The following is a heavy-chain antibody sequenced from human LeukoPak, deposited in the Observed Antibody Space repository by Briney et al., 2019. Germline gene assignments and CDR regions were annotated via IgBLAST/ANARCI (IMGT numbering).Heavy chain of an antibody. V-gene: IGHV4-59*08. J-gene: IGHJ4*02. CDR2: IYYSGST. D-gene: IGHD6-13*01. CDR3: ARYSSSWYPDY. CDR1: GGSISSYY. Sequence: SETLSLTCTVSGGSISSYYWSWIWQPPGKGLEWIGYIYYSGSTNYNPSLKSRVTISVDTSKNQSSLKLNSVTAADTAVYYCARYSSSWYPDYWGQGTLVTVSS.